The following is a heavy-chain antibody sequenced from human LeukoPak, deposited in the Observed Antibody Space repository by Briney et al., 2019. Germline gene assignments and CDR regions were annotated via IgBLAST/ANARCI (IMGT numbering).Heavy chain of an antibody. V-gene: IGHV1-2*02. CDR2: INPNSGGT. CDR3: ARDHCSSTSCYDY. J-gene: IGHJ4*02. Sequence: ASVKVSCKASGYTFTGYYMHWVRQAPGQGLEWMGWINPNSGGTNYAQKFQGRVTMTRDTSISTAYMEPSRLRSDDTAVYYCARDHCSSTSCYDYWGQGTLVTVSS. D-gene: IGHD2-2*01. CDR1: GYTFTGYY.